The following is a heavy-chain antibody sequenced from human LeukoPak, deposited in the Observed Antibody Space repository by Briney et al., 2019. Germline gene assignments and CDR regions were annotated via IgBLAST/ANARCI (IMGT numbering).Heavy chain of an antibody. CDR1: GFTFSSYW. CDR3: AREIPGIAVAGSDY. V-gene: IGHV3-7*01. J-gene: IGHJ4*02. D-gene: IGHD6-19*01. CDR2: IRQDGSEK. Sequence: HAGGSLRLSCAASGFTFSSYWMSWVRQAPGKGLEWVANIRQDGSEKYYVDSVKGRFTISRDNAKNSLYLQMNSLRAEDTAVYYCAREIPGIAVAGSDYWGQGTLVTVSS.